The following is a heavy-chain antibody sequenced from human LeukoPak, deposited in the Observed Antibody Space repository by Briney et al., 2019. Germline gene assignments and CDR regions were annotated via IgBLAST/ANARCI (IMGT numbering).Heavy chain of an antibody. J-gene: IGHJ5*02. V-gene: IGHV4-61*02. D-gene: IGHD3-3*01. CDR2: NCTSGST. CDR3: ARSVLRFLGWSEARFDP. CDR1: AGAISSGSYY. Sequence: TLSLTCTVYAGAISSGSYYWSWIRQPAGKGLEWIGRNCTSGSTNYNPSLRTPVTISVDTSKNQFSLKLSSVTAADTAVYYCARSVLRFLGWSEARFDPWGQETLVTVSS.